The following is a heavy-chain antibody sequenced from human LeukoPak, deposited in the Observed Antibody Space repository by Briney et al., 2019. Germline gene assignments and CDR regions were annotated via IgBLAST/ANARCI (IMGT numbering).Heavy chain of an antibody. Sequence: PSETLSLTCNVSGGSISSSSSYWGWIRQPPGKGLEWIGSIYYSGSTYYNPSLKSRVTISVDTSKKQFSLKLYSVTAADTAVYYCPVGQKYDFWSGYPDGFDIWGQGTMVTVSS. D-gene: IGHD3-3*01. V-gene: IGHV4-39*01. CDR2: IYYSGST. CDR3: PVGQKYDFWSGYPDGFDI. CDR1: GGSISSSSSY. J-gene: IGHJ3*02.